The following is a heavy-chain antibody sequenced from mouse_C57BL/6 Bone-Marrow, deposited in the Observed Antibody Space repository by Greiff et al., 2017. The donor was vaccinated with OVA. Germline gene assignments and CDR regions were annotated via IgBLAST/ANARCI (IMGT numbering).Heavy chain of an antibody. J-gene: IGHJ2*01. Sequence: EVKVVESGGGLVKPGGSLKLSCAASGFTFSSYAMSWVRQTPEKRLEWVATISDGGSYTYYPDNVKGRFTISRDNAKNNLYLQMSHLKSEDTAMYYCARDHYYGSSFSFDYWGQGTTLTVSS. D-gene: IGHD1-1*01. V-gene: IGHV5-4*01. CDR3: ARDHYYGSSFSFDY. CDR2: ISDGGSYT. CDR1: GFTFSSYA.